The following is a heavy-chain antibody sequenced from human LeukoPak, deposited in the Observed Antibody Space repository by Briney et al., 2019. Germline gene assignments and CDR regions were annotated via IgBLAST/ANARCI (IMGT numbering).Heavy chain of an antibody. CDR1: GFTVSSNY. J-gene: IGHJ4*02. CDR3: ARGSPMLRGRPFDY. Sequence: GGSLRLSCAASGFTVSSNYMSWVRQAPGKGLEWVSVIYSGGSTYYADSVKGRFTISRDNSKNTLYLQMNSLRAEDTAVYYCARGSPMLRGRPFDYWGQGTLVTVSS. D-gene: IGHD3-10*01. V-gene: IGHV3-53*01. CDR2: IYSGGST.